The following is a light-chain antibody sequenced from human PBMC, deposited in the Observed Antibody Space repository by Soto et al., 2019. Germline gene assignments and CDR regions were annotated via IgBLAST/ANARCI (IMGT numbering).Light chain of an antibody. J-gene: IGKJ4*01. CDR2: AAS. CDR3: QHISSTPLT. Sequence: DIQMTQSPSYLSASVGDRVTITCRASQSISSYLNWYQQKPGKAPKLLIYAASSLQRGVPSRFSGSGSGTDFTLTISSLQPEDFATYYCQHISSTPLTFGGGTKVEIK. CDR1: QSISSY. V-gene: IGKV1-39*01.